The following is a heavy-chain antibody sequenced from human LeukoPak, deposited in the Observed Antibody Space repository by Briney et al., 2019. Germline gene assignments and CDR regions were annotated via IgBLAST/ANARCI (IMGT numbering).Heavy chain of an antibody. V-gene: IGHV3-23*01. CDR2: ISGSGGST. J-gene: IGHJ4*02. CDR3: AKDLPTPGVIAAAGDY. Sequence: GGSLRLSCAASGFTFSSYAMSWVRQAPGKGLEWVSAISGSGGSTYYADSVKGRFTISRDNSKNTLYLQMNSLRAEDTAVYYCAKDLPTPGVIAAAGDYWGQGTLVTVSS. CDR1: GFTFSSYA. D-gene: IGHD6-13*01.